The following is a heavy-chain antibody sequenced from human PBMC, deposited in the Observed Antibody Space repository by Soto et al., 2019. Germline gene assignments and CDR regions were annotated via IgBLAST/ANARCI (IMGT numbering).Heavy chain of an antibody. J-gene: IGHJ6*02. Sequence: GGSLRLSCAASGFTFSSYWMSWVRQAPGKGLEWVANIKQDGSEKYYVDSVKGRFTISRDNAKNSLYLQMNSLRAEDTAVYYCARDRRYCSGGSCWVYYYYYGMDVWGQGTTVTVSS. CDR3: ARDRRYCSGGSCWVYYYYYGMDV. CDR2: IKQDGSEK. CDR1: GFTFSSYW. V-gene: IGHV3-7*01. D-gene: IGHD2-15*01.